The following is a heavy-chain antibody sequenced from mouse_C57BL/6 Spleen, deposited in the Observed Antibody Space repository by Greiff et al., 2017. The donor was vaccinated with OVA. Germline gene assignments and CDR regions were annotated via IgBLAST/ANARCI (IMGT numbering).Heavy chain of an antibody. J-gene: IGHJ4*01. CDR3: ARGGDYGYYYAMDD. V-gene: IGHV2-2*01. CDR1: GFSLTSYG. Sequence: QVQLKESGPGLVQPSQSLSITCTVSGFSLTSYGVHWVRQSPGKGLEWLGVIWSGGSTDYNAAFITRLGISKDNSKSQVFFKMNSLQADDTAIYYCARGGDYGYYYAMDDWGQGTSVTVSS. CDR2: IWSGGST. D-gene: IGHD1-2*01.